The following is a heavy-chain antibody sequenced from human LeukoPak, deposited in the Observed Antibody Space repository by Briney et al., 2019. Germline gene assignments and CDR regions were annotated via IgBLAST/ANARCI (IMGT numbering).Heavy chain of an antibody. CDR3: AKDRSSGWYDY. CDR2: IYSGGST. D-gene: IGHD6-19*01. CDR1: GFTVSSNY. V-gene: IGHV3-53*01. Sequence: GGSLRLSCAASGFTVSSNYMSWVRQAPGKGLEWVSVIYSGGSTYYADSVKGRFTISRDNSKNTLYLQMNSLRAEDTAVYYCAKDRSSGWYDYWGQGTLVIVSS. J-gene: IGHJ4*02.